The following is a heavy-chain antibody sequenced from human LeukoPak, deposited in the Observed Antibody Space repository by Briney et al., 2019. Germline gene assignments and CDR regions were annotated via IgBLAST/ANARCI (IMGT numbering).Heavy chain of an antibody. D-gene: IGHD6-19*01. V-gene: IGHV3-21*01. Sequence: GGSLRLSCAASGFTFSSYSMNWVRQAPGKGLEWVSSISSSSSYIYYADSVKGRFTISRDNAKNSLYLQMNSLRAEDTAVYYCARPLAVANYWYFGLWGRGTLVTVSS. CDR2: ISSSSSYI. J-gene: IGHJ2*01. CDR3: ARPLAVANYWYFGL. CDR1: GFTFSSYS.